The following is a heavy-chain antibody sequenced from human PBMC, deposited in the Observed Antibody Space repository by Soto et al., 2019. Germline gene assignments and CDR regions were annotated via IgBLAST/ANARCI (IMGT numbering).Heavy chain of an antibody. D-gene: IGHD1-1*01. Sequence: PVGSLRLSCAASGFTFSSYAMHWVRQAPGKGLEWVAVISYDGSNKYYADSVKGRFTISRDNSKNTLYLQMSSLRAEDTAVYYCARETTGTTDWFDPWGQGTLVTVSS. CDR3: ARETTGTTDWFDP. CDR2: ISYDGSNK. V-gene: IGHV3-30-3*01. J-gene: IGHJ5*02. CDR1: GFTFSSYA.